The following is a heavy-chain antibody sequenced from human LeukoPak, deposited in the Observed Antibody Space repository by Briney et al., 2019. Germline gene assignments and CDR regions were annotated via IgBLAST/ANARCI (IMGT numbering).Heavy chain of an antibody. CDR3: ARGMDLEYFQH. CDR1: GGTFSSYA. J-gene: IGHJ1*01. D-gene: IGHD3-3*01. V-gene: IGHV1-69*13. CDR2: IIPIFGTA. Sequence: ASVKVSCKASGGTFSSYAISWVRQAPGQGLEWMGGIIPIFGTANYAQKFQGRVTITADESTSTAYMELSSLKSEDTAVYYCARGMDLEYFQHWGQGTLVTVSS.